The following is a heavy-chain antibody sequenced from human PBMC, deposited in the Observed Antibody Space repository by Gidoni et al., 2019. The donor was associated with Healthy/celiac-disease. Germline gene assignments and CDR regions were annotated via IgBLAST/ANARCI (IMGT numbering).Heavy chain of an antibody. CDR1: GFTFSSYG. CDR2: IWYDGSNK. D-gene: IGHD5-18*01. Sequence: GVVQPGRSLRLSCAASGFTFSSYGMHWVRQAPGKGLEWVAVIWYDGSNKYYADSVKGRFTISRDNSKNTLYLQMNSLRAEDTAVYYCARDRGGYSYVDYWGQGTLVTVSS. V-gene: IGHV3-33*08. J-gene: IGHJ4*02. CDR3: ARDRGGYSYVDY.